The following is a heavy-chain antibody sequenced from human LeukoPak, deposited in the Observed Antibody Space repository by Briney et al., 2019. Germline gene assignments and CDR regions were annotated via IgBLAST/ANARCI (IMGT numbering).Heavy chain of an antibody. CDR1: GFTFSTYA. J-gene: IGHJ5*02. D-gene: IGHD5-12*01. Sequence: GGSLRLSCAASGFTFSTYAMNWVRQAPGRGLEWVSAVTGSGGSAYYADSVKGRFTISRDNSKNTLYLQMNSLRVEDTAVYYCAKDWPGRQSGYGLVAPWGQGTLVTVSS. CDR3: AKDWPGRQSGYGLVAP. V-gene: IGHV3-23*01. CDR2: VTGSGGSA.